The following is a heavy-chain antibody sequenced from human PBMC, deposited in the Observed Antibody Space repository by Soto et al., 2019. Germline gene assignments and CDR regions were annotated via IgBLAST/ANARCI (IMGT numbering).Heavy chain of an antibody. CDR2: MKASDGDT. CDR3: ARGGAPVGGTARDS. Sequence: VSVKVSCKASDYNLNKYYVDWVRQAHGHGLEWVGIMKASDGDTTYAQKFLGRVTVTRDTSTSTASIDLRSLRAEDTAVYFCARGGAPVGGTARDSWGQGTLVTVSS. D-gene: IGHD3-10*01. V-gene: IGHV1-46*02. J-gene: IGHJ4*02. CDR1: DYNLNKYY.